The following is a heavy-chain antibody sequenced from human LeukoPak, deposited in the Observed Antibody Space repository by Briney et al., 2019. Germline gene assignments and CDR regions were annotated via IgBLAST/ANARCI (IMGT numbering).Heavy chain of an antibody. J-gene: IGHJ6*03. CDR3: ARRAGSYGYYYYYMDV. Sequence: SETLSLTCTVSGGSISSGSYYWSWIRQPPGKGLEWIGEINHSGSTNYNPSLKSRVTISVDTSKNQFSLKLSSVTAADTAVYYCARRAGSYGYYYYYMDVWGKGTTVTVSS. V-gene: IGHV4-39*07. D-gene: IGHD1-26*01. CDR1: GGSISSGSYY. CDR2: INHSGST.